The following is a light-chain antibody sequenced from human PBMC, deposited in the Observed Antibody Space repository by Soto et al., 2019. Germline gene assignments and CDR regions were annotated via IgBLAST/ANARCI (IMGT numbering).Light chain of an antibody. CDR2: GAS. Sequence: MMMTQSPATFSVSPGERVTLSCRTSHSVNSHVAWYQQKPCQAPRLLHYGASTMATGSPVRFSGSGFGTEFALTISRLQSEDCAVYDGQHYKNWPLVGQGTRLDIK. CDR3: QHYKNWPL. J-gene: IGKJ5*01. V-gene: IGKV3-15*01. CDR1: HSVNSH.